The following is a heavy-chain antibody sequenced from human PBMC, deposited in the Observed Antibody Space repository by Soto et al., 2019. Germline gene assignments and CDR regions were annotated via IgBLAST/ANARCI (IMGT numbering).Heavy chain of an antibody. CDR2: IYDSGST. D-gene: IGHD3-9*01. V-gene: IGHV4-39*01. Sequence: QLQLQESGPGLVKPSETLSLTCSVSGGSISSGTYYWGWIRQPPGKGLEWIASIYDSGSTYYNPSLKSRVTISVDTSKNQFSLRLSSVTAADTAVYYCARQEYDTLTGFYTVFFDYWGQGTLVTVSS. J-gene: IGHJ4*02. CDR1: GGSISSGTYY. CDR3: ARQEYDTLTGFYTVFFDY.